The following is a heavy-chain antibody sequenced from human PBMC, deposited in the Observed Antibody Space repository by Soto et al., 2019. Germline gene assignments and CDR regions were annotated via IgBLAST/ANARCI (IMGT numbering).Heavy chain of an antibody. CDR2: IYSGGST. CDR3: ARGRDCGGDCPNWFDP. CDR1: GFTVSSNY. Sequence: EVQLVESGGGLVQPGGSLRLSCAASGFTVSSNYMSWVRQAPGKGLEWVSVIYSGGSTYYADSVKGRFTISRHNSKSARYLQMNSLRAEDTDVYYCARGRDCGGDCPNWFDPWGQGTLVTVSS. J-gene: IGHJ5*02. D-gene: IGHD2-21*02. V-gene: IGHV3-53*04.